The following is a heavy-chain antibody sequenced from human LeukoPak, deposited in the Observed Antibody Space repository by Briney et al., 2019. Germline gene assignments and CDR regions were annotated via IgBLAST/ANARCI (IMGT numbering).Heavy chain of an antibody. V-gene: IGHV3-33*01. CDR3: TTLPNDYYGMDV. Sequence: PGGSLRLSCAASGFTFSSYGMHWVRQAPGKGLEWVAVIWYDGSNKYYADSVKGRFTISRDNSKNTLYLQMNSLRAEDTAVYYCTTLPNDYYGMDVWGQGTTVTVSS. CDR1: GFTFSSYG. J-gene: IGHJ6*02. D-gene: IGHD1-14*01. CDR2: IWYDGSNK.